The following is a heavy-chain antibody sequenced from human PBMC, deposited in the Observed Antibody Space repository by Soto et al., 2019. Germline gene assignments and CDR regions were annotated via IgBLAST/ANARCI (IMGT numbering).Heavy chain of an antibody. J-gene: IGHJ4*02. V-gene: IGHV4-30-2*01. Sequence: SETLSLTCAVSGGSISSGGYSWTWIRQPPGKGLEWIGYIYHSASTYYNPSLKSRVTISVDRSKNQFSLKLTSVTAADTAVYYCARDKITRLFDYWGQGPLVTVSS. CDR3: ARDKITRLFDY. CDR1: GGSISSGGYS. D-gene: IGHD3-10*01. CDR2: IYHSAST.